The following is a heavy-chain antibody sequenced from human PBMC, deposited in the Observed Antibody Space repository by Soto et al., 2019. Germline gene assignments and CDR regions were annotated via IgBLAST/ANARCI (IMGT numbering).Heavy chain of an antibody. D-gene: IGHD3-3*01. J-gene: IGHJ6*03. V-gene: IGHV3-23*01. CDR3: PNFFLFFGVFIPPPRMAF. CDR2: ISGSGGST. CDR1: GFTFSSYA. Sequence: GGSLRLSCAASGFTFSSYAMSWVRQAPGKGLEWVSAISGSGGSTYYADSVKGRFTISRDNSKNTLYLQMNSLRAEDTAVYYIPNFFLFFGVFIPPPRMAFWGKGPPVPFPS.